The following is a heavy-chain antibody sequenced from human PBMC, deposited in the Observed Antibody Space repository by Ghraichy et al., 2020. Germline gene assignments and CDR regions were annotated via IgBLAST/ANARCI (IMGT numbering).Heavy chain of an antibody. V-gene: IGHV3-7*01. J-gene: IGHJ4*02. CDR3: ARAGRGDESGYYYVDC. Sequence: GGSLRLSCVGTGFTFSSYWMSWVRQAPGKGLKWVANIKQDGTETFSVDSVKGRFTISRDNAKNSLYLQLNRLRADDTAVYYCARAGRGDESGYYYVDCWGQGTLVTVSS. CDR2: IKQDGTET. D-gene: IGHD3-22*01. CDR1: GFTFSSYW.